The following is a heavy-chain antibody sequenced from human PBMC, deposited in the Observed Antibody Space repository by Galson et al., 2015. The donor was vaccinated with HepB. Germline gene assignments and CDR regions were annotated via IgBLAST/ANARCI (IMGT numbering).Heavy chain of an antibody. CDR3: ARDPARRGYSLYYYYYGMDV. D-gene: IGHD5-18*01. Sequence: SLRLSCAASGFTFSRYAMHWVRQAPGKGLEWVAVISYDGSNKYYADSVKGRFTISRDNSKNTLHLQMNSLRAEDTAVYYCARDPARRGYSLYYYYYGMDVWGQGTTVTVSS. CDR2: ISYDGSNK. J-gene: IGHJ6*02. V-gene: IGHV3-30-3*01. CDR1: GFTFSRYA.